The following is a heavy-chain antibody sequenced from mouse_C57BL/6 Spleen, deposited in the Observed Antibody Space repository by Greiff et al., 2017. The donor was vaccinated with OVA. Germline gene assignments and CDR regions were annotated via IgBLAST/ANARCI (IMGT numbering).Heavy chain of an antibody. V-gene: IGHV1-81*01. CDR3: ARSYYYGSSPYYAMDY. D-gene: IGHD1-1*01. CDR2: IYPRSGNT. CDR1: GYTFTSYG. Sequence: VKLMESGAELARPGASVKLSCKASGYTFTSYGISWVKQRTGQGLEWIGEIYPRSGNTYYNEKFKGKATLTADKSSSTAYMELRSLTSEDSAVYFCARSYYYGSSPYYAMDYWGQGTSVTVSS. J-gene: IGHJ4*01.